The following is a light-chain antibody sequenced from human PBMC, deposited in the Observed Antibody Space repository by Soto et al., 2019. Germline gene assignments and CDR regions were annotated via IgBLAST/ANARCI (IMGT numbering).Light chain of an antibody. J-gene: IGKJ1*01. CDR1: QSIRTW. Sequence: DIQLTQSPSTLSASVGDSVTITCRASQSIRTWLAWYQQKPGTAPKLLIYDASSLESGVSSRFSGSGSGTEFTLTISSLQPDDFATYYCQQYQNYSPWTFGQGTKVDIK. CDR3: QQYQNYSPWT. V-gene: IGKV1-5*01. CDR2: DAS.